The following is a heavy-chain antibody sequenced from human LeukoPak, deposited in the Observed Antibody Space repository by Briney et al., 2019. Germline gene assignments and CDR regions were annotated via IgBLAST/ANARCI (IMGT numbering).Heavy chain of an antibody. CDR2: ISSSSSYI. D-gene: IGHD3-22*01. Sequence: GGSLRLSCAASGFTFSSYSMNWVRQAPGKGLELVSSISSSSSYIYYADSVKGRFTISRDNAKNSLYLQMNSLRAEDTAVYCCARASDYYDSSGYYWVYYYMDVWGKGTTVTVSS. CDR1: GFTFSSYS. V-gene: IGHV3-21*01. J-gene: IGHJ6*03. CDR3: ARASDYYDSSGYYWVYYYMDV.